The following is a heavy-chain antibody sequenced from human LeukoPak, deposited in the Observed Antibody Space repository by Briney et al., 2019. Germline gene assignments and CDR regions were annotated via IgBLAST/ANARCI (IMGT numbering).Heavy chain of an antibody. CDR1: GYTFTSYG. J-gene: IGHJ4*02. CDR2: ISAYNGNT. CDR3: ARVRYYYDSSGPTAQNDY. D-gene: IGHD3-22*01. Sequence: ASVKVSCKASGYTFTSYGISWVRQAPGQGLEWMGWISAYNGNTNYAQKLQGRVTMTTDTSTSTAYMELRSLRSDDTAVYYCARVRYYYDSSGPTAQNDYWGRGTLVTVSS. V-gene: IGHV1-18*01.